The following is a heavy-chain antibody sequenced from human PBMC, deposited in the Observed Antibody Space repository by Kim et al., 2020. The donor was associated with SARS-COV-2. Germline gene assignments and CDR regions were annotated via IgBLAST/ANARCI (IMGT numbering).Heavy chain of an antibody. CDR1: GYSISSGYY. CDR3: ARDSSDDSSGYYAPHYA. D-gene: IGHD3-22*01. J-gene: IGHJ3*01. CDR2: IYHSGST. Sequence: SETLSLTCTVSGYSISSGYYWGWIRQPPGKGLEWIGSIYHSGSTYYNPSLKSRVTISVDTSKNQFSLKLSSVTAADTAVYYCARDSSDDSSGYYAPHYA. V-gene: IGHV4-38-2*02.